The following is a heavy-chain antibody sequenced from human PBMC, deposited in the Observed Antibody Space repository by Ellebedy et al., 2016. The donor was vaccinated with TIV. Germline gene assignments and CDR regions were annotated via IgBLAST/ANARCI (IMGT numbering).Heavy chain of an antibody. J-gene: IGHJ4*02. Sequence: AASVKVSCKASGYTFTGYSIDWVRQAPGQGLECMGWINTNTGNPTYAQGFTGRFVFPLDTSVNTAYLQISSLKAEDTAVYYCARVVTTVTDYWGQGTLVTVSS. CDR3: ARVVTTVTDY. D-gene: IGHD4-17*01. CDR2: INTNTGNP. CDR1: GYTFTGYS. V-gene: IGHV7-4-1*02.